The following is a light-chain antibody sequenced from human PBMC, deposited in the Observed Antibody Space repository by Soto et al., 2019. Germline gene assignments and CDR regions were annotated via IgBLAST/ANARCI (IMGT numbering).Light chain of an antibody. Sequence: EIVLTQSPATLSLSPVEIATLSCRASQSVSSHLAWYQQKSGQAPRLLIYDASNRATGIPARFSGSGSGTDITLTISSLEPEDFAVYYCQQCHNWPFTFGPGTKVDI. CDR1: QSVSSH. V-gene: IGKV3-11*01. CDR2: DAS. J-gene: IGKJ3*01. CDR3: QQCHNWPFT.